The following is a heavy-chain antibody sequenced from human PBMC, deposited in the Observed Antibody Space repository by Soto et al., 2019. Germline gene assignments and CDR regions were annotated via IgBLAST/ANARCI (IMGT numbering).Heavy chain of an antibody. CDR2: LKSKTDGGTT. Sequence: PGGSLRLSCAASGFTFSNYWMTWVRQAPGKGLEWVGRLKSKTDGGTTDYAAPVKGRFTISRDDSKNTLYLQMNSLDTEDTAVYYCTYSPYGSYFDYWGQGTLVTVSS. V-gene: IGHV3-15*01. CDR3: TYSPYGSYFDY. D-gene: IGHD4-17*01. J-gene: IGHJ4*02. CDR1: GFTFSNYW.